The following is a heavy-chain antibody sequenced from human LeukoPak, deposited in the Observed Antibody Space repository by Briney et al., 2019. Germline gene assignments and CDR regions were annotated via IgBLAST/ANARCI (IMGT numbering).Heavy chain of an antibody. CDR1: GGSFSGYY. D-gene: IGHD3-22*01. Sequence: PSETLSLTCAVYGGSFSGYYWSWIRQPPGKGLEWIGEINHSGSTNYNPSLKSRVTISVDTSKNQFSLKLSSVTAADTAVYYCARSPSYDSSGYYGEMDYWGQGTLVTVSS. CDR3: ARSPSYDSSGYYGEMDY. V-gene: IGHV4-34*01. J-gene: IGHJ4*02. CDR2: INHSGST.